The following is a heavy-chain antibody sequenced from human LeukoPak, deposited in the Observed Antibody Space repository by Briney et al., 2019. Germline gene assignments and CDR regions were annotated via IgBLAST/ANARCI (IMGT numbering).Heavy chain of an antibody. Sequence: GGSLRLSCAASGFTFSSYAMNWVRQTPGKGLEWVSAISGSGGSTYYADSVKGRFTISRDNSKNTLYLQMNSLRAEDTAVYYCAKGGELHWPFDYWGQGTLVTVSS. CDR1: GFTFSSYA. J-gene: IGHJ4*02. CDR2: ISGSGGST. V-gene: IGHV3-23*01. CDR3: AKGGELHWPFDY. D-gene: IGHD1-1*01.